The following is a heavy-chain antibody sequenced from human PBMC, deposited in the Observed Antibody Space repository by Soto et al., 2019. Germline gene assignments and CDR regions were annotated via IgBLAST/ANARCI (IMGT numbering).Heavy chain of an antibody. CDR3: ARVPSLYCSGGSCYSGEFDP. D-gene: IGHD2-15*01. CDR2: INPNSGGT. V-gene: IGHV1-2*02. J-gene: IGHJ5*02. Sequence: ASVKVSCKASGYTFTGYYMHWVRQAPGQGLEWMGWINPNSGGTNYAQKFQGRVTMTRDTSISTAYMELSRLRSDDTVVYYCARVPSLYCSGGSCYSGEFDPWGQGTLVTVSS. CDR1: GYTFTGYY.